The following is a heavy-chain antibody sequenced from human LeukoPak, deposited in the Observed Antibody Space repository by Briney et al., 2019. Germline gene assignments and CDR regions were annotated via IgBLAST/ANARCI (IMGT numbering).Heavy chain of an antibody. CDR3: ATGRLIRGEEDY. J-gene: IGHJ4*02. CDR2: INPNSGGT. CDR1: GYTFTGYY. Sequence: SVTVSCTASGYTFTGYYMHWVRQAPGQGLEWMGWINPNSGGTNYAQKFQGRVTMTSDTSNSKTYLELSSLSLEATGVFCCATGRLIRGEEDYWGQGTLVTVSS. V-gene: IGHV1-2*02. D-gene: IGHD3-10*01.